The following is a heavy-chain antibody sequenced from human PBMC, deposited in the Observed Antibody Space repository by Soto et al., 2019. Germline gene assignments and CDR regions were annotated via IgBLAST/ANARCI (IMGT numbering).Heavy chain of an antibody. J-gene: IGHJ6*02. Sequence: CPVKGSLHTSGGPLTSYTFNWGRQGPRQGGEGMGRIIPILGIANYAQKFQGRVTITADKSTSTAYMELSSLRSEDTAVYYCAREGANSGWYTYSYYGMDVWGQGTRVTVSS. CDR2: IIPILGIA. V-gene: IGHV1-69*04. CDR1: GGPLTSYT. D-gene: IGHD6-19*01. CDR3: AREGANSGWYTYSYYGMDV.